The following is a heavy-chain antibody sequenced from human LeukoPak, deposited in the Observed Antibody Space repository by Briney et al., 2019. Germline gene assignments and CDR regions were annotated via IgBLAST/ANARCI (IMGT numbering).Heavy chain of an antibody. CDR3: ARGDEGAS. Sequence: PGGSLRLSCAASGFTFSSYWMSWVRQAPGKGLEWVANIKQDGSEKYYVDSVTRRFTISRDNAKNSVYLQMNNLRAEDTAVYYCARGDEGASWGQGTLVTVSS. CDR1: GFTFSSYW. V-gene: IGHV3-7*01. D-gene: IGHD1-26*01. J-gene: IGHJ4*02. CDR2: IKQDGSEK.